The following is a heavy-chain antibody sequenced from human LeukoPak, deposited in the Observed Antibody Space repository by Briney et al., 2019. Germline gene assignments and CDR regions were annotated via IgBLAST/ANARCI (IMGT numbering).Heavy chain of an antibody. J-gene: IGHJ4*02. CDR2: IRYDGSNK. V-gene: IGHV3-30*02. Sequence: GGSLRLSCAASGFTFSSYGMHWVRQAPGKGLEWVAFIRYDGSNKYYADSVKGRFTISRDNSKNTLYLQMNSLRAEDTAVYCCAKDSSRYDYVWGSYRPLDYWGQGTLVTVSS. CDR3: AKDSSRYDYVWGSYRPLDY. CDR1: GFTFSSYG. D-gene: IGHD3-16*02.